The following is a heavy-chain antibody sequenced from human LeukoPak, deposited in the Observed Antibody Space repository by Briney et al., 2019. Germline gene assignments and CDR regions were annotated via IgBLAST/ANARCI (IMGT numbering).Heavy chain of an antibody. CDR1: GFTFSSYG. D-gene: IGHD2-15*01. Sequence: HPGGSLRLSCAASGFTFSSYGMHWVRQAPGKGLEWVAAIWYDGSNKYYADSVKGRFTISRDNSKNTLYLQMNSLRAEDTAVYYCAREVVALDYWGQGTLVTVSS. J-gene: IGHJ4*02. CDR2: IWYDGSNK. CDR3: AREVVALDY. V-gene: IGHV3-33*01.